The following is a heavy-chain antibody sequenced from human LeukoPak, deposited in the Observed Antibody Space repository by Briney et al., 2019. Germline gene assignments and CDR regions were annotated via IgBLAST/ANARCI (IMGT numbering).Heavy chain of an antibody. D-gene: IGHD3-9*01. CDR3: ARQNHDIGTNWFDP. CDR2: IYDTGST. CDR1: GDSIRSVHYY. Sequence: SETLSLTCSVSGDSIRSVHYYWGWIRQPPGRGLEWIGSIYDTGSTYYNPSLKGRVTIFVDTSKNQFSLRLTSVTAADTAMYYCARQNHDIGTNWFDPWGQGTLVTVSS. V-gene: IGHV4-39*01. J-gene: IGHJ5*02.